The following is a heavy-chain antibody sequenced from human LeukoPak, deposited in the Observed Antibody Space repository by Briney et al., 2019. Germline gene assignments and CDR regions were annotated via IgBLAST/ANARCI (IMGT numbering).Heavy chain of an antibody. CDR1: GYTFTCYY. CDR3: ARRYRYDYGGNSLGY. Sequence: ASVKVSCKASGYTFTCYYMHWVRQAPGQGLEWMGWINPNSGGTNYAQKFQGRVTMTRDTSISTAYMELSRLRSDDTAVYYCARRYRYDYGGNSLGYWGQGTLVTVSS. V-gene: IGHV1-2*02. J-gene: IGHJ4*02. CDR2: INPNSGGT. D-gene: IGHD4-23*01.